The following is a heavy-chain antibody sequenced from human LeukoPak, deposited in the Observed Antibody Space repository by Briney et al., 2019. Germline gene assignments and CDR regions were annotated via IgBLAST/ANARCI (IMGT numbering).Heavy chain of an antibody. CDR2: TIPLFDTA. V-gene: IGHV1-69*13. D-gene: IGHD3-16*02. CDR3: AREDQFVIQRAFDI. CDR1: GGTLRNFG. J-gene: IGHJ3*02. Sequence: ASVKVSCKASGGTLRNFGISWVRQAPGQGLEWMGGTIPLFDTANYAHKFQGRINIIADEATSTAYMELTGLRSEDTAVYYCAREDQFVIQRAFDIWGQGTVVTVSS.